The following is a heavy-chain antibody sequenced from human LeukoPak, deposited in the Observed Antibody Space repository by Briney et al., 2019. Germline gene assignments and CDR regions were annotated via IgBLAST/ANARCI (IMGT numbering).Heavy chain of an antibody. CDR3: ARRYDTSGRLDY. D-gene: IGHD3-22*01. CDR1: GGSIRSYY. J-gene: IGHJ4*02. V-gene: IGHV4-59*08. Sequence: PSETLSLTCTVSGGSIRSYYWSWIRQPPGKGLEWIGYIYYIGGTNYNPSLKSRVTISLDTSKNQFSLKLNSVTAAGTAVYYCARRYDTSGRLDYWGQGTLVTVSS. CDR2: IYYIGGT.